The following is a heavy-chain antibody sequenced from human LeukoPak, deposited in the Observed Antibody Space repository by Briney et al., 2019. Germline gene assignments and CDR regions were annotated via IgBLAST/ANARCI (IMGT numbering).Heavy chain of an antibody. D-gene: IGHD1-26*01. Sequence: GGSLRLSCAASGFTFSSYSMNWVRQAPGKGLEWISYISSSGSIIYYADSVKGRFTISRDNSKNTLSLQMNGLRAEDTAVYYCARGLVGAPAFDFWGQGSLVTVTS. J-gene: IGHJ4*02. CDR1: GFTFSSYS. V-gene: IGHV3-48*01. CDR3: ARGLVGAPAFDF. CDR2: ISSSGSII.